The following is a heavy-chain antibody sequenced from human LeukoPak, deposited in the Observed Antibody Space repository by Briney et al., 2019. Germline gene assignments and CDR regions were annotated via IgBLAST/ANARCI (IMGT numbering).Heavy chain of an antibody. CDR1: GYSFTSYW. CDR2: IYPGDSDT. V-gene: IGHV5-51*01. J-gene: IGHJ5*02. Sequence: KYGESLKISCKGSGYSFTSYWIGWVRQMPGKGLEWMGIIYPGDSDTRYSPSFQGQVTISADKSISTAYLQWSSLKASDTAMYYRARLDDSSGYYYDWFDPWGQGTLVTVSS. CDR3: ARLDDSSGYYYDWFDP. D-gene: IGHD3-22*01.